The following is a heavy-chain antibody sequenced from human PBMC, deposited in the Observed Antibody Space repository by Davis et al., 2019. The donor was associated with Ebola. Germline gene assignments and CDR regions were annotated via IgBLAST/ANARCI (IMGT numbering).Heavy chain of an antibody. CDR1: GFSFSGYG. D-gene: IGHD6-19*01. Sequence: PGGSLRLSCEASGFSFSGYGMHWVRQAPGKGLEWVAVILYDESNKYYVDSVKGRFTISRDNSKNTVYLQMSSLRAEDTAVYYCARARGYKQWLLPFDYWGQGTLVTVSS. V-gene: IGHV3-30*03. J-gene: IGHJ4*02. CDR2: ILYDESNK. CDR3: ARARGYKQWLLPFDY.